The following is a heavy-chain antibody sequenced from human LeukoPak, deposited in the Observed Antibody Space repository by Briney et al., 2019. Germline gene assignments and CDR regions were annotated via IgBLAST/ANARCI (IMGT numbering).Heavy chain of an antibody. V-gene: IGHV5-51*01. CDR3: ARRISIFGVVIGNWFDP. CDR2: IYPGDSDT. D-gene: IGHD3-3*01. CDR1: GYIFTNYW. Sequence: GESLQISCKGSGYIFTNYWIGWVRQMPGKGLEWMGIIYPGDSDTRYSPSFQGQVTISADKSISTAYLHWSSLKASDTAIYFCARRISIFGVVIGNWFDPWGQGTLVTVSS. J-gene: IGHJ5*02.